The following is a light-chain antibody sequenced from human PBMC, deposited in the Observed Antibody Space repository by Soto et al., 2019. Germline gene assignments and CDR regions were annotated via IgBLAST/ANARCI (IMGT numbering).Light chain of an antibody. CDR3: QKYDGAPLT. Sequence: DIQMTQSPSSLSASVGDRVTITCRASQGISNYLAWYQQKPGKVPKLLIYAASTLQLVVPSRFSGSASGTDFTLTISSLQSEDVATYYCQKYDGAPLTFGGGTKVEIK. CDR1: QGISNY. V-gene: IGKV1-27*01. J-gene: IGKJ4*01. CDR2: AAS.